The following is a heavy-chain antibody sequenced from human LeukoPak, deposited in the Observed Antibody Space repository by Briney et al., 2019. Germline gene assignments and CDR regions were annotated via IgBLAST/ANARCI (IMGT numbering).Heavy chain of an antibody. CDR3: ARVLVSGEYYFDY. D-gene: IGHD2-21*01. J-gene: IGHJ4*02. CDR2: IYSSGT. V-gene: IGHV4-31*03. CDR1: GGSISSGGDY. Sequence: TPSETLSLTCTVSGGSISSGGDYWSWIRQHPGKGLEWIEYIYSSGTYYSPSLKSRVTISADTSKNQSSLKVTSVTTADTAVYYCARVLVSGEYYFDYWGQGTLVTVSS.